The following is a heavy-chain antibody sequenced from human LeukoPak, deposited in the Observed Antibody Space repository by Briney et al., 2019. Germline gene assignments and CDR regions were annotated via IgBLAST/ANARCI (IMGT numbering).Heavy chain of an antibody. D-gene: IGHD3-10*01. V-gene: IGHV3-53*01. Sequence: GGSLRLSCAASGFSVSSNYISWVRQAPGKGLTWVSVIYSSGSIYYADSVKGRFAISRDDSKNTLHLQMDSLRAEDTAIYYCARAHGRITRDAYFDYWGQGTLVTVSS. CDR2: IYSSGSI. J-gene: IGHJ4*02. CDR1: GFSVSSNY. CDR3: ARAHGRITRDAYFDY.